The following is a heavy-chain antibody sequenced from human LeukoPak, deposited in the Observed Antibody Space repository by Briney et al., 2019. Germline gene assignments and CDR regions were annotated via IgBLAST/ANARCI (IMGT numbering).Heavy chain of an antibody. CDR2: INPSGGST. V-gene: IGHV1-46*01. D-gene: IGHD3-10*01. J-gene: IGHJ5*02. CDR3: AREGFMVRGVTSTTNWFDP. CDR1: GYTFTSYA. Sequence: ASVKVSCKASGYTFTSYAMNWVRQAPGQGLEWMGIINPSGGSTSYAQKFQGRVTMTRDMSTSTVYMELSSLRSEDTAVYYCAREGFMVRGVTSTTNWFDPWGQGTLVTVSS.